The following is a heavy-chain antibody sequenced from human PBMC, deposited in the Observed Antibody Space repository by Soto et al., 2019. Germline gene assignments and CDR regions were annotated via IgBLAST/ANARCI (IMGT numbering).Heavy chain of an antibody. CDR2: ISGSGVII. D-gene: IGHD6-13*01. V-gene: IGHV3-23*01. J-gene: IGHJ4*02. CDR3: ATDNSSWYFDY. CDR1: GFTFITYA. Sequence: GGSLRLSCAASGFTFITYAMTWVRQAPGKGLEWVSSISGSGVIISYADSVRGRLTISRDNSKNTLYLQMNSLRAEDTAVYYCATDNSSWYFDYWGQGTLV.